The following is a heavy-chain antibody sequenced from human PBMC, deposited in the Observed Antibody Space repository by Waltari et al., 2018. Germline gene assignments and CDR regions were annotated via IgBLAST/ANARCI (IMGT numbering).Heavy chain of an antibody. D-gene: IGHD4-17*01. J-gene: IGHJ3*02. V-gene: IGHV4-34*01. CDR1: GGSFSGYY. CDR2: INQRGST. CDR3: AIPYGDYGSGAFDI. Sequence: QVQLQQWGAGLLKPSETLSLTCAVYGGSFSGYYWSWIRQPPGKGLEWIGEINQRGSTNYNPPLKSRVTLSVDTAKNQFSRKLSSVTAADTAVYYCAIPYGDYGSGAFDIWGQGTMVTVSS.